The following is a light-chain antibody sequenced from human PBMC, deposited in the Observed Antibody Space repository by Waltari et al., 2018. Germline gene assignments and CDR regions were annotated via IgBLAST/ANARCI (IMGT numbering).Light chain of an antibody. Sequence: QSALTQPPSASGSPGQSVTISCTGTSSDVGGYNYVSWYQQHPGKAPKRMCYEDNKRASGVLDRFFGSRSGNTASLTVSGLRAEDEADYYCSSYAGSNKLVFGGGTKLTVL. J-gene: IGLJ3*02. CDR1: SSDVGGYNY. CDR3: SSYAGSNKLV. V-gene: IGLV2-8*01. CDR2: EDN.